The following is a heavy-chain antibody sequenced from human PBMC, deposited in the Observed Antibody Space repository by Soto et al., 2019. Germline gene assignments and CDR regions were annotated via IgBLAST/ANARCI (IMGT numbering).Heavy chain of an antibody. CDR3: ATGRNEGYTYAYSNYYDMDV. Sequence: QVQLVQSGAEVKKPGSSVKVSCKASGGTFSSYAISWVRQAPGQGLEWMGGIIPIFGTTNYVQKFQGRVTITADQATSTAYMELSSLRSEDTGVYYCATGRNEGYTYAYSNYYDMDVWGQGTTVTVSS. J-gene: IGHJ6*02. D-gene: IGHD3-16*01. V-gene: IGHV1-69*01. CDR2: IIPIFGTT. CDR1: GGTFSSYA.